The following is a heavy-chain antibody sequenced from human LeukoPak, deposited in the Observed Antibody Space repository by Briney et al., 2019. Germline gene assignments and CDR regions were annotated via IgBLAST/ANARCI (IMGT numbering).Heavy chain of an antibody. J-gene: IGHJ6*03. CDR3: AKGGVPAPWTYYYMDV. V-gene: IGHV3-23*01. D-gene: IGHD2-2*01. CDR1: GFTFSSYA. Sequence: SGGSLRLSCAASGFTFSSYAMSWVRQAPGKGLEWVSAISGSGGSTYYADSVKGRFTISRDNSKNTLYLQMNSLRAEDTAVYFCAKGGVPAPWTYYYMDVWGKGTTVTISS. CDR2: ISGSGGST.